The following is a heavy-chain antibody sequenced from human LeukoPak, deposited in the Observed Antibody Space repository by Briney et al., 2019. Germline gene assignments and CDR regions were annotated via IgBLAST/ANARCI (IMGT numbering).Heavy chain of an antibody. D-gene: IGHD1-26*01. V-gene: IGHV4-34*01. J-gene: IGHJ4*02. CDR3: ARGPMGATTFDY. CDR2: IDHSGST. Sequence: SETLSLTCAVYGGSFSGYYWSWIRQPPGKGLEWIGEIDHSGSTNYNPSLKSRVTISVDTSKNQFSLKLSSVTAVDTAVYYCARGPMGATTFDYWGQGTLVTVSS. CDR1: GGSFSGYY.